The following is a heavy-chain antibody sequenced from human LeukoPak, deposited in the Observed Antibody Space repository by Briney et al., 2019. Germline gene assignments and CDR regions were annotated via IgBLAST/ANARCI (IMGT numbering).Heavy chain of an antibody. Sequence: PGGSLRLSCAASGLTFSSYAMHWVRQAPGKGLEWVAFIRYDGSNKYYADSVKGRFTISRDNSKNTLYLQMNSLRAEDTAVYYCAKDARATINPHYYYYMDVWGKGTTVTVSS. CDR1: GLTFSSYA. D-gene: IGHD5-12*01. V-gene: IGHV3-30*02. CDR3: AKDARATINPHYYYYMDV. J-gene: IGHJ6*03. CDR2: IRYDGSNK.